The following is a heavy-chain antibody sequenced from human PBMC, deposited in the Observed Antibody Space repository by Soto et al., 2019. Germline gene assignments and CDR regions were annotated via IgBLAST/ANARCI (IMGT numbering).Heavy chain of an antibody. CDR2: ISAYNGNT. CDR1: GYTFTSYG. CDR3: ARSRPHGPSVSPRSP. Sequence: RASVKVSCKASGYTFTSYGISWVRQAPGQGLEWMGWISAYNGNTNYAQKLQGRVTMTTDTSTSTAYMELRSLRSDDTAVYYCARSRPHGPSVSPRSPWGQGTLVTVSS. D-gene: IGHD6-6*01. J-gene: IGHJ5*02. V-gene: IGHV1-18*01.